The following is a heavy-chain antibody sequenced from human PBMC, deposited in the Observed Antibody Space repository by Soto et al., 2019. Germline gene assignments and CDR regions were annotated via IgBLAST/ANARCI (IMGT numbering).Heavy chain of an antibody. D-gene: IGHD3-3*01. CDR3: ARKSVRDYDFWSGYEYYFDY. V-gene: IGHV1-8*01. J-gene: IGHJ4*02. CDR2: MNPNSGNT. CDR1: GYTFTSYD. Sequence: QVQLVQSGAEVKKPGASVKVSCKAYGYTFTSYDINWVRQATGQGLEGMGWMNPNSGNTGYAQKFQGRVTMTRNTSISTAYMELSSLRSEDTAVYYCARKSVRDYDFWSGYEYYFDYWGQGTLVTVSS.